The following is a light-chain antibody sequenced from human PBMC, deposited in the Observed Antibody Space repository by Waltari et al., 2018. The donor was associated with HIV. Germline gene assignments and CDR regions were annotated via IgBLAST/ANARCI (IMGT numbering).Light chain of an antibody. Sequence: QAEVTQEPSLTVSPGGTVTLTCGPRTGAVTSRHSPSWFQNKPGQAPRTLISGTVNNRSWTPARFSGSLLGGKAALTLSGAQPEDEADYYCLLSYGGTLWVFGGGTKLTVL. J-gene: IGLJ3*02. CDR2: GTV. CDR3: LLSYGGTLWV. CDR1: TGAVTSRHS. V-gene: IGLV7-46*01.